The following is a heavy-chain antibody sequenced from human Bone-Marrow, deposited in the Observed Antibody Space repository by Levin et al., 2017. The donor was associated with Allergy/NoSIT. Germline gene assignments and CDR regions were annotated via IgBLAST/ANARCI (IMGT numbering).Heavy chain of an antibody. CDR2: ISYDGSNK. Sequence: LGESLKISCAASGFTFSSYGMHWVRQAPGKGLEWVAVISYDGSNKYYADSVKGRFTISRDNSKNTLYLQMNSLRAEDTAVYYCAKADILTGLDVWGKGTTVTVSS. J-gene: IGHJ6*04. CDR3: AKADILTGLDV. CDR1: GFTFSSYG. V-gene: IGHV3-30*18. D-gene: IGHD3-9*01.